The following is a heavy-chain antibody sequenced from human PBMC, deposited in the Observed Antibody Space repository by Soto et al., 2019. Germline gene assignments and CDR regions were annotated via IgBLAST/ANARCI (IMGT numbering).Heavy chain of an antibody. Sequence: QVQLVQSGAEVKEPGASVKVSCKTSGYTFTSHPLHWARQAPGQGLEWMGWIRVAQNSPRSAQRFQGRVTFSTDTSAATGYMELSDLTPEDTAVYSCSREPENGVPGDYWAQGALGDVSS. CDR1: GYTFTSHP. D-gene: IGHD2-8*01. CDR3: SREPENGVPGDY. J-gene: IGHJ4*02. V-gene: IGHV1-3*01. CDR2: IRVAQNSP.